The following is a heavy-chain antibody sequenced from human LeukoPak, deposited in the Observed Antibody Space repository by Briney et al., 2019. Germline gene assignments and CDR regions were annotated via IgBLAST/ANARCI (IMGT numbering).Heavy chain of an antibody. Sequence: SETLSLTCAVYGGSFSDYYWSWIRQPPGKGLEWIGEINHSGSTNYNPSLKSRVTISVDTSKNQFSLKLSSVTAADTAVYYCARGGRRNYGDYEVWFDPWGQGTLVTVSS. CDR2: INHSGST. V-gene: IGHV4-34*01. J-gene: IGHJ5*02. CDR1: GGSFSDYY. D-gene: IGHD4-17*01. CDR3: ARGGRRNYGDYEVWFDP.